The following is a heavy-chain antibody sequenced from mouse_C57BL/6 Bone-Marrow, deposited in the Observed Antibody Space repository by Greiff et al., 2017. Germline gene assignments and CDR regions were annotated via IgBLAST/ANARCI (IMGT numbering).Heavy chain of an antibody. J-gene: IGHJ2*01. CDR1: GYTFTSYW. CDR2: IDPSDSYT. D-gene: IGHD2-3*01. V-gene: IGHV1-69*01. Sequence: VQLQQPGAELVMPGASVKLSCKASGYTFTSYWMHWVKQRPGQGLEWIGEIDPSDSYTNYNQKFKGKSKLTVDKSSSTAYMQLSSLTSEDSAVYYCAREDDGYYPDYWGQGTTLTVSS. CDR3: AREDDGYYPDY.